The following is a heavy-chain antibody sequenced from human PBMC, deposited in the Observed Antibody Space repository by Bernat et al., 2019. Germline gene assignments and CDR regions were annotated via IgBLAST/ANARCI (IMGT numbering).Heavy chain of an antibody. CDR2: ISRSGSTI. CDR3: ARDWHYYFDY. CDR1: GFTFSSYE. J-gene: IGHJ4*02. V-gene: IGHV3-48*03. Sequence: EVQLVESGGGLVQPGGSLRLSCAASGFTFSSYEMNWVRQAPGKGLEWVSYISRSGSTIYYADSVKGRFTISRDNAKNSLYLQMNSLRAEDTAVYYCARDWHYYFDYWGQGTLVTVSS.